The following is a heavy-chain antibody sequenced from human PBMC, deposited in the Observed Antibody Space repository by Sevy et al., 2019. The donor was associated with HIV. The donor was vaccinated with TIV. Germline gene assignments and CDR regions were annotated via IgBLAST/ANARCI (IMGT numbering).Heavy chain of an antibody. CDR2: ISSSSSYI. CDR1: GFTFRSYS. V-gene: IGHV3-21*01. Sequence: GGSLRLSCAASGFTFRSYSMNWVRQAPGKGLEWVSSISSSSSYIYYADSVKGRFTISRDNAKNSLYLQMNSLRAEDTAVYYCARDCSSTSCDGMDVWGQGTTVTVSS. D-gene: IGHD2-2*01. CDR3: ARDCSSTSCDGMDV. J-gene: IGHJ6*02.